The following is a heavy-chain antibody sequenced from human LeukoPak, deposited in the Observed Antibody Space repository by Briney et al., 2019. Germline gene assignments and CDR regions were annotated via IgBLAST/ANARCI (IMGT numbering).Heavy chain of an antibody. D-gene: IGHD3-3*02. CDR3: ARGHFLINYLF. Sequence: ASVKVSCKASGYTFTDYYMHWVRQAPGQGLEWLGWINPNSGGTNYAQKFQGRVTMTRDTSISTAYMELSRLRSDDTAVYFCARGHFLINYLFWGQGTLVTVSS. V-gene: IGHV1-2*02. CDR2: INPNSGGT. J-gene: IGHJ4*02. CDR1: GYTFTDYY.